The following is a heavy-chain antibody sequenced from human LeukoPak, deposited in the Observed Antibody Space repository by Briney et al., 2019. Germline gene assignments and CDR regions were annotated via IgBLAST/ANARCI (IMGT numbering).Heavy chain of an antibody. D-gene: IGHD2-2*02. V-gene: IGHV4-38-2*01. CDR3: ARLSAAPVRHPIYHFDY. CDR1: GYSISNDYY. CDR2: IYHSGST. J-gene: IGHJ4*02. Sequence: PSETLSLTCAVSGYSISNDYYWGWVRQPPGKGLEWIGNIYHSGSTYKNPSLKSRLTMSLDTSKNQFSLKLISVTAADTAMYYCARLSAAPVRHPIYHFDYWGQGTLVTVSS.